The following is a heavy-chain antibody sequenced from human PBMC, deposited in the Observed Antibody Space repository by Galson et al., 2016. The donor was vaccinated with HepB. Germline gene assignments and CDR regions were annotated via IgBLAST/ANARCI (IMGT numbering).Heavy chain of an antibody. Sequence: LRLSCAASGFTFPHHALHWVRQAPGKGLEWVAVISYDGRNNYYADSVKGRFTISRDNSKKTLYLQMNSLRPDDTALYYCARDQAVAGSGDAFDIWGQGTMVTVSS. CDR1: GFTFPHHA. J-gene: IGHJ3*02. CDR2: ISYDGRNN. D-gene: IGHD6-19*01. CDR3: ARDQAVAGSGDAFDI. V-gene: IGHV3-30*04.